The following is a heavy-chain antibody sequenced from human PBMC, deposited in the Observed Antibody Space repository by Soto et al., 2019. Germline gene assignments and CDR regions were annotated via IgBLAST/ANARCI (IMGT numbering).Heavy chain of an antibody. CDR1: GGSISSSRYY. V-gene: IGHV4-39*01. CDR3: ARPPTASLDAFDI. CDR2: IFYSGST. J-gene: IGHJ3*02. Sequence: PSETLSRTCTVSGGSISSSRYYWGWIRQPPGKGLEWIGSIFYSGSTYHNPSLKSRVTISVDTSKNQFSLKLSSVTAADTAVYYCARPPTASLDAFDIWGQGXMVTV.